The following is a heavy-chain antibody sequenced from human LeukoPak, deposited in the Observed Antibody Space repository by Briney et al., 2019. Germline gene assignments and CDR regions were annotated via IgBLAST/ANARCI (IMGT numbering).Heavy chain of an antibody. J-gene: IGHJ4*02. D-gene: IGHD5-18*01. V-gene: IGHV3-23*01. CDR3: ARDRRYSYGSDY. CDR1: GFTFNTYV. Sequence: GETLRLSCAASGFTFNTYVMNWVRQAPGKGLEWVSSISGSGDSTFYADSVKGRFTISRDNAKNSLYLQMNSLRAEDTAVYYCARDRRYSYGSDYWGQGTLVTVSS. CDR2: ISGSGDST.